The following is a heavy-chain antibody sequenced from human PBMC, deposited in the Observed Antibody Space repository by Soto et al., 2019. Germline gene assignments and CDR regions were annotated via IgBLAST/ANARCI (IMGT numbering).Heavy chain of an antibody. Sequence: PSETLSLTCTVPGGSINNGFHYWGWIRQPPGKGLEYIGSQYYSGSTYYNPSLQSRVAIFIDTSKNQFSLKLSSVTAADTAVYFCARGDDFAGNDYFDYWGQGTLVTVSS. CDR1: GGSINNGFHY. CDR3: ARGDDFAGNDYFDY. J-gene: IGHJ4*02. D-gene: IGHD2-21*02. V-gene: IGHV4-39*01. CDR2: QYYSGST.